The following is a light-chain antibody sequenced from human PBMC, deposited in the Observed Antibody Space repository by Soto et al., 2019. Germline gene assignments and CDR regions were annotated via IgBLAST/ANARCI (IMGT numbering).Light chain of an antibody. J-gene: IGKJ4*01. CDR3: QQYNKWPLT. CDR1: QSVYSN. V-gene: IGKV3-15*01. Sequence: EIVMTQSPATLSMSPGERATLSCRASQSVYSNLAWYQQKPGQAPRLLIYGASTRGTGIPAMFSGSGSGTEFTLTISSLESEDFAIYYCQQYNKWPLTFGGGTKVEIK. CDR2: GAS.